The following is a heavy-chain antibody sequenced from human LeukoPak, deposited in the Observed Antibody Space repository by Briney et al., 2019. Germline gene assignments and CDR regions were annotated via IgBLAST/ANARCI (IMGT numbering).Heavy chain of an antibody. CDR1: GFTFSSYA. Sequence: GGSLRLSCAASGFTFSSYAMSWVRQAPGKGLEWVSAISGSGGSTYYADSVKGRFTISRDNSKNTLYLQMNSLRAEYTAVYYCARTVYYDSSGYYYEHDAFDIWGQGTMVTVSS. D-gene: IGHD3-22*01. V-gene: IGHV3-23*01. J-gene: IGHJ3*02. CDR2: ISGSGGST. CDR3: ARTVYYDSSGYYYEHDAFDI.